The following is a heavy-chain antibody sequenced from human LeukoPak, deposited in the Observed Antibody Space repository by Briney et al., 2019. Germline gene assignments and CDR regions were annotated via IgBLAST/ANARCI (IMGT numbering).Heavy chain of an antibody. V-gene: IGHV4-39*01. CDR3: ARYCSSTSCYRGSRDAFDI. J-gene: IGHJ3*02. Sequence: SETLSLTCTDSGGSISNRSYYWGWIRQPPGKGLEWIGSIYYSGSTYYNPSLKSRVTISVDTSKNQFSLKLSSVTAADTAVYYCARYCSSTSCYRGSRDAFDIWGQGTMVTVSS. CDR1: GGSISNRSYY. D-gene: IGHD2-2*01. CDR2: IYYSGST.